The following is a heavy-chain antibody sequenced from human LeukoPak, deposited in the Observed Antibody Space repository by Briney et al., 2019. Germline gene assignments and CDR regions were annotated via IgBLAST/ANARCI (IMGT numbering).Heavy chain of an antibody. Sequence: KTSETLSLTCTVSGGSISSGSYYWSWIRQPAGKGLEWIGRIYTSGSTNYNPSLKSRVTISVDTSKNQFSLKLSSVTAADTAVYYCAGYIVVVVALGDAFDIWGQGTMVTVSS. CDR3: AGYIVVVVALGDAFDI. D-gene: IGHD2-15*01. CDR1: GGSISSGSYY. V-gene: IGHV4-61*02. J-gene: IGHJ3*02. CDR2: IYTSGST.